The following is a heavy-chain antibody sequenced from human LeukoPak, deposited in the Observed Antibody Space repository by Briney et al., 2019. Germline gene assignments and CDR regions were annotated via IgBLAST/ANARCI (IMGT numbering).Heavy chain of an antibody. CDR1: GGSISSSSYY. V-gene: IGHV4-39*01. J-gene: IGHJ3*02. CDR2: IYYSGST. D-gene: IGHD3-3*01. CDR3: ARLFLFSALWSGYSLGAFDI. Sequence: SETLSLTCTVSGGSISSSSYYWGWIRQPPGKGLEWIGSIYYSGSTYYNPSLKSRVTISVDTSKNQFSLKLSSVTAADTAVYYCARLFLFSALWSGYSLGAFDIWGQGTMVTVSS.